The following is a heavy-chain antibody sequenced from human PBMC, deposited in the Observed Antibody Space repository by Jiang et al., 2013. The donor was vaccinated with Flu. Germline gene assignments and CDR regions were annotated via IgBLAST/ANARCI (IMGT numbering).Heavy chain of an antibody. CDR1: GYSISSGYY. V-gene: IGHV4-38-2*01. CDR3: ARIPQWLVRLWYFDL. CDR2: IYHSGST. D-gene: IGHD6-19*01. J-gene: IGHJ2*01. Sequence: SGPGLVKPSETLSLTCAVSGYSISSGYYWGWIRQPPGKGLEWIGSIYHSGSTYYNPSLKSRVTISVDTSKNQFSLKLSSVTAADTAVYYCARIPQWLVRLWYFDLWGRGTLVTVSS.